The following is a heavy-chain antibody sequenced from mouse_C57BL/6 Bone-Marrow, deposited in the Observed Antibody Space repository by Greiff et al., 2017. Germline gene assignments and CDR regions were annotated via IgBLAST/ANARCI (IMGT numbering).Heavy chain of an antibody. CDR2: IWWDDDK. J-gene: IGHJ3*01. CDR1: GFSLSTFGMG. Sequence: QVQLKESGPGILQPSQTLSLTCSFSGFSLSTFGMGVGWIRQPSGKGLEWLAHIWWDDDKYYNPALKSRLTNSKDTSKNQVFLKIANVDTADTATYYCAREVLFITTVVTQSWGQGTLVTVSA. CDR3: AREVLFITTVVTQS. V-gene: IGHV8-8*01. D-gene: IGHD1-1*01.